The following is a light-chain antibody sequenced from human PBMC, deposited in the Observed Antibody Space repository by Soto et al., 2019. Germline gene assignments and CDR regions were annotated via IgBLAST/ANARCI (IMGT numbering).Light chain of an antibody. V-gene: IGKV3-15*01. CDR3: QQYKNWPPYA. CDR2: GAS. CDR1: QSVSST. Sequence: ALTRSPATLSLSPGHRATLSCTARQSVSSTLAWYQQQVGQSPRLLIYGASTRATGIPARFSGSGSATDFTLPISNVQSEDFAVYYCQQYKNWPPYAFGQGTKVDI. J-gene: IGKJ2*01.